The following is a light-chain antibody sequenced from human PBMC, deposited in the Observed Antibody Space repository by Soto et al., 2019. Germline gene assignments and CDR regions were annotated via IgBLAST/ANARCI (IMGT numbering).Light chain of an antibody. J-gene: IGKJ1*01. Sequence: DIQMTQSPSSLSASLGDRVTITCRASRGISNYLAWYQQTPGKVPKLRIYAASTLQSGVPSRVSGSGSGKDFTITISSLQPEDVATYYCQKYNSASWTFGQGTKVDIK. CDR2: AAS. CDR1: RGISNY. V-gene: IGKV1-27*01. CDR3: QKYNSASWT.